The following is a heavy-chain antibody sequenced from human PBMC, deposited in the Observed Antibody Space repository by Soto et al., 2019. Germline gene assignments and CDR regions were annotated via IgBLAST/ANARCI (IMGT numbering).Heavy chain of an antibody. D-gene: IGHD3-22*01. CDR2: INPSGGST. CDR1: GFTFNTFY. J-gene: IGHJ4*02. CDR3: ARGLIYDSSGYYFDY. V-gene: IGHV1-46*02. Sequence: GASVKVSCKASGFTFNTFYMHWVRQAPGQGLEWMGIINPSGGSTSYAQKFQGRVTMTRDTSTSTVYMELSSLKSEDTAVYYCARGLIYDSSGYYFDYWGQGTLVTVSS.